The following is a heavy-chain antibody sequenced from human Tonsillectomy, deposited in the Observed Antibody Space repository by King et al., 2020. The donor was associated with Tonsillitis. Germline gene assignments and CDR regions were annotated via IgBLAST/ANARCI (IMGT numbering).Heavy chain of an antibody. Sequence: VQLVEFGGGLVQPGGSLRLSCAASGFTFNSYDMHWVRQATGKGLEWVSAIDTTGDTYYPGSVKGRFTISRENVKNSLYLQMNSLRAGDTAVYYCARGLMATPYFDYWGQGTLVTVSS. J-gene: IGHJ4*02. CDR1: GFTFNSYD. CDR3: ARGLMATPYFDY. D-gene: IGHD5-24*01. CDR2: IDTTGDT. V-gene: IGHV3-13*01.